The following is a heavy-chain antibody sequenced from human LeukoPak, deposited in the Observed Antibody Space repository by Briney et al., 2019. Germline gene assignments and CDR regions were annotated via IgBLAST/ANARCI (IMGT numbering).Heavy chain of an antibody. CDR2: VSFDSYNE. CDR1: GFTFNKYG. J-gene: IGHJ6*02. CDR3: VKGKWEDNHYYFGLDV. V-gene: IGHV3-30*03. D-gene: IGHD1-26*01. Sequence: SGGSLRLSCAASGFTFNKYGMHWVGQAPGKGLEWVAVVSFDSYNEFYGDSVKGRFTISRDNSKNMVDLQMDSLRPEDTAVYFCVKGKWEDNHYYFGLDVWGQGTTVTVAS.